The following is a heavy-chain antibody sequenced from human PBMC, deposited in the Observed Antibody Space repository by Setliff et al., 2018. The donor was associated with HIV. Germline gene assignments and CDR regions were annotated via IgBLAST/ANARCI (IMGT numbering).Heavy chain of an antibody. Sequence: PGESLKISCAASGFTFDSYAMGWVRQAPGKGLEWISSISGSGQSTYYADSVKGRFIISRDNSKNTFYVQMNSLRAEDTAIYFCAKDAGVTRSQSFDMWGQWTMVTVSS. CDR2: ISGSGQST. J-gene: IGHJ3*02. V-gene: IGHV3-23*01. CDR1: GFTFDSYA. CDR3: AKDAGVTRSQSFDM. D-gene: IGHD2-8*01.